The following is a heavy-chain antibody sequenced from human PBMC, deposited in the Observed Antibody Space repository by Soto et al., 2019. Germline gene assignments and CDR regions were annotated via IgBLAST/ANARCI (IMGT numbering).Heavy chain of an antibody. D-gene: IGHD4-17*01. CDR1: GGTITYYY. CDR2: IYDSWSA. J-gene: IGHJ6*02. V-gene: IGHV4-59*01. CDR3: VSVEGTPTVTGDYYYYAMDA. Sequence: SETLSLTCTVSGGTITYYYWSWIRQAPGKGLEWIGYIYDSWSANYNPSLESRVTLSLDTSKNQLSLKLTSVTAADTAVYYCVSVEGTPTVTGDYYYYAMDAWGQGTTVTVSS.